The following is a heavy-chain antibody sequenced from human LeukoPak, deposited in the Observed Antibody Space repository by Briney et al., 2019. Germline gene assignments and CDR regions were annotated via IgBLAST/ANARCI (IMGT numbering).Heavy chain of an antibody. V-gene: IGHV3-21*01. Sequence: PGGSLRLSCAASRFTFSTYSMNWVRQAPGKGLEWVSSISSSSSYIYYTDSVKGRFTISRDNAKNSLYLQMSSLRAEDTAVYYCARGREGYNYAFLYWGLGTLVAVSS. J-gene: IGHJ4*02. D-gene: IGHD5-24*01. CDR1: RFTFSTYS. CDR2: ISSSSSYI. CDR3: ARGREGYNYAFLY.